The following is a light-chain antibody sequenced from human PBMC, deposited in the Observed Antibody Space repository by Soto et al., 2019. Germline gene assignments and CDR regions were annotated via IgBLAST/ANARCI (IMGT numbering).Light chain of an antibody. CDR3: CSYAGSSTYV. V-gene: IGLV2-23*01. CDR1: SSDVGSYNL. Sequence: QSVLTQPASVSWSPGQSITISCTGTSSDVGSYNLVSWYQQQPSKAPKLKNYEGNKRPSGVSKRFSGSKSGNTASLTISGLQAEDEADYYCCSYAGSSTYVFGTGTKVTVL. CDR2: EGN. J-gene: IGLJ1*01.